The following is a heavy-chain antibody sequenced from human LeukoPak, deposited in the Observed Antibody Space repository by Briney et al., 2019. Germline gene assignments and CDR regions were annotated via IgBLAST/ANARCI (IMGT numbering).Heavy chain of an antibody. Sequence: ASVKVSCKASGYTFSSYYIHWLRQAPGQGLEWMGIINPGGGNTDYSQKFQGRVTMIRDASTSTVYMELSSLRFEDTAVYYCARDLRPFIVGVTLDAFDIWGQGTMVTVSS. CDR2: INPGGGNT. V-gene: IGHV1-46*01. D-gene: IGHD1-26*01. CDR1: GYTFSSYY. CDR3: ARDLRPFIVGVTLDAFDI. J-gene: IGHJ3*02.